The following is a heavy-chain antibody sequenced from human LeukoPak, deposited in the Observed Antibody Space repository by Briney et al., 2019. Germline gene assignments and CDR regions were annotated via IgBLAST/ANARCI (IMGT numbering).Heavy chain of an antibody. CDR3: ASENY. V-gene: IGHV4-39*07. CDR1: CVSISSYY. J-gene: IGHJ4*02. Sequence: SETLSLTCTVSCVSISSYYWGWIRQPPGKGLEWIGSIYYSGSTYYNPSLKSRVTISVDTSKNQFSLKLSSVTAADTAVYYCASENYWGQGTLVTVSS. CDR2: IYYSGST.